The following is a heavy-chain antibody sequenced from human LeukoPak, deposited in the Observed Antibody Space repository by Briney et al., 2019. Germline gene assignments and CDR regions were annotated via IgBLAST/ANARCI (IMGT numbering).Heavy chain of an antibody. CDR3: ARGWEGYFDY. V-gene: IGHV3-74*01. J-gene: IGHJ4*02. D-gene: IGHD1-26*01. Sequence: GGSLRLSCAASGFTFISYAIHWVRQAPGKGLVWVSRINSDGSSTSYADSVKGRFTISRDNAKNTLYLQMNSLRAEDTAVYYCARGWEGYFDYWGQGTLVTVSS. CDR1: GFTFISYA. CDR2: INSDGSST.